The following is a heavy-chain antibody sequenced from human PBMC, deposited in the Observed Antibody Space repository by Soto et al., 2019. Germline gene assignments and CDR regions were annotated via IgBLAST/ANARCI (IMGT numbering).Heavy chain of an antibody. J-gene: IGHJ4*02. Sequence: QVHLVQSEAEVRKPGSSVKVSCKSFGGSFTTDSIIWVRQAPGQGLEWMGGINPLFRTPVYAQKFQGRVTISADESTSAAHLEVTGLTPEDTAVYFCAKGVASSDWGQGTPVTVSS. CDR1: GGSFTTDS. CDR3: AKGVASSD. D-gene: IGHD5-12*01. V-gene: IGHV1-69*01. CDR2: INPLFRTP.